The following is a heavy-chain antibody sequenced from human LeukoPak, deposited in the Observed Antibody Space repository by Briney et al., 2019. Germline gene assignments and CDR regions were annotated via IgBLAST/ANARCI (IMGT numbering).Heavy chain of an antibody. CDR2: VYYSGST. J-gene: IGHJ5*02. CDR1: GDSISTHRYY. Sequence: PSETLSLTCTVAGDSISTHRYYWGWIRQPPRKGLEWIGSVYYSGSTYYHPSLKNRVAISMDTSKNQFFLRLSSVTAADTAVYFCARFNGVGSRFDPWGQGTLVTVSS. V-gene: IGHV4-39*01. D-gene: IGHD2-8*01. CDR3: ARFNGVGSRFDP.